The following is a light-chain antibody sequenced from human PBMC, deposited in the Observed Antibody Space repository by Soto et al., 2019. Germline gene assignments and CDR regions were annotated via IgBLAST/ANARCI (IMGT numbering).Light chain of an antibody. Sequence: QSALTQPASVSGSPGQSMTISCSGTSSDVGGYNYVSWYQQHPGKAPKLMIYDVSNRPSGVSNRFSGSKSGNTASLTISGLQPEDEADYYCSSYTRSSTLHVFGTGTKVTVL. CDR3: SSYTRSSTLHV. CDR2: DVS. CDR1: SSDVGGYNY. V-gene: IGLV2-14*01. J-gene: IGLJ1*01.